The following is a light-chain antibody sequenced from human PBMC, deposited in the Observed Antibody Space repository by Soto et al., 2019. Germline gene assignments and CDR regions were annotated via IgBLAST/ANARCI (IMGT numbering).Light chain of an antibody. Sequence: EIVMTQSPATLSVSPGERATLSCRASQSISSNLAWYQQKPGQAPRLLFYGASTRATGIPARFSGSGSGTEFTLTISSLQFEDFAIYYCQQYNDWPLTFGGKTKVEIK. CDR3: QQYNDWPLT. J-gene: IGKJ4*01. CDR2: GAS. V-gene: IGKV3-15*01. CDR1: QSISSN.